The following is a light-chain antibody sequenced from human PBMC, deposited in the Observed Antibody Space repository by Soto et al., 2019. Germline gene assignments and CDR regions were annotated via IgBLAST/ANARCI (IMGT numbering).Light chain of an antibody. CDR3: LQYNKWPRT. Sequence: EIVMTQSPGTLSVSPGERATLSCRASQSVGTKLAWYQQKPGQVPRLLIYHVSSRATGVPARFSGSGSVTEFTLSISSLQSEDFAVYYCLQYNKWPRTFGQGTKVKI. V-gene: IGKV3-15*01. J-gene: IGKJ1*01. CDR2: HVS. CDR1: QSVGTK.